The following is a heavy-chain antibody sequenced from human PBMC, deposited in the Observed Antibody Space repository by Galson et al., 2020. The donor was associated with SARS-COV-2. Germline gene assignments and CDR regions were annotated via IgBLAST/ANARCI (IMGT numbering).Heavy chain of an antibody. D-gene: IGHD6-19*01. CDR1: EVTMRTYW. J-gene: IGHJ3*02. V-gene: IGHV3-74*01. CDR2: INTDETHT. Sequence: AGSLRLSCAPSEVTMRTYWMHWVRHAPAKGLEWLSRINTDETHTVYADSVQGRFTISRDNAKNTLYMQMTTLGVDDTAVYYCASDRQEWQLLVALDMWGQGTLVTVSS. CDR3: ASDRQEWQLLVALDM.